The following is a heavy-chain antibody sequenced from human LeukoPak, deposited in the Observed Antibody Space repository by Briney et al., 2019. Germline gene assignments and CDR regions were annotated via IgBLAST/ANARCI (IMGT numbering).Heavy chain of an antibody. J-gene: IGHJ5*02. V-gene: IGHV4-61*02. CDR3: ARAYSSGWYDWFDP. CDR1: GGSISSGSYY. D-gene: IGHD6-19*01. CDR2: IYTSGST. Sequence: PSETLSLTCTVSGGSISSGSYYWRWVRQPAGKGLEWIVRIYTSGSTNYTPSLKSRVTISVYTPKNQFSLKPSSVTAADTAVYYCARAYSSGWYDWFDPWGQGTLVTVSS.